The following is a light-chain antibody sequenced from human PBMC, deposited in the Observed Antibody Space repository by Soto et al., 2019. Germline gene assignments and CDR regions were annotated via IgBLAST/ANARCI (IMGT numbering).Light chain of an antibody. V-gene: IGKV1-39*01. CDR3: QQSHSTPLT. Sequence: DIQVIQSPFSLSASVGDRVTITCRASLRISKYLNWYQQKPGKAPKLLIYGASTLQSGVPSRFSGTGSGTDFTLIISSLQPEDSATYYCQQSHSTPLTFGGGTKLEI. CDR2: GAS. J-gene: IGKJ4*01. CDR1: LRISKY.